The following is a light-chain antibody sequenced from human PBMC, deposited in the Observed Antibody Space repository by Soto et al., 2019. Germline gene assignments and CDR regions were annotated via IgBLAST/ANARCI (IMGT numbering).Light chain of an antibody. CDR1: QDISNW. CDR2: KAS. J-gene: IGKJ1*01. Sequence: DTQMTQSPSTLSASIGDRVTITCRASQDISNWLAWYQQRPGKAPKLLIYKASTVQNGVPARFSGSGSGTEFTLTISSLQPDDFATYYCQQRTFGQGTKVEIK. CDR3: QQRT. V-gene: IGKV1-5*03.